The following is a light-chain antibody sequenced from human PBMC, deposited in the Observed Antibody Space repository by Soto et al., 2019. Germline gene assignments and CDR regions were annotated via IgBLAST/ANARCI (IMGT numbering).Light chain of an antibody. CDR1: QNIRGNE. J-gene: IGKJ1*01. V-gene: IGKV3-20*01. Sequence: VLTQSPGTLSLSPGERTTLSCRASQNIRGNELAWYQQKPSQPPRLLIYRGSSRAPGIPDRFSGRGSGTEFPLTISRLEPEDFAVYYCQDYGTSAPWTFGQGTRVEIK. CDR2: RGS. CDR3: QDYGTSAPWT.